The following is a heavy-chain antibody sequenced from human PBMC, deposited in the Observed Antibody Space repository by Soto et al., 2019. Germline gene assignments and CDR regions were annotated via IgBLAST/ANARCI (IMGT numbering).Heavy chain of an antibody. D-gene: IGHD2-21*02. CDR2: ISTGGDST. CDR1: GFTFNSY. CDR3: AKDYGGYSLGSFQH. J-gene: IGHJ1*01. V-gene: IGHV3-23*01. Sequence: EVQLLESGGGLVQRGGSLSLSCAASGFTFNSYMSWVRQAPGKGLEWVSGISTGGDSTYYADSVKGRFTISRDNSKNTLYLQMNSLRAEDTAVYYGAKDYGGYSLGSFQHWGQGTLVTVSS.